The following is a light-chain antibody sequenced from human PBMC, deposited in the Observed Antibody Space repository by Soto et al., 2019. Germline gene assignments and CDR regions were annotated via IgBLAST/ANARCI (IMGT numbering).Light chain of an antibody. V-gene: IGLV2-14*03. CDR3: SSYTSSSIV. Sequence: QSALTQPASVSGSPGQSITISCTGTNSDVGGYNYVSWYQRHPGKAPKLMIYDVSNRPSGVSNRFSGSKSGNTASLTISGLQAEDEADYYCSSYTSSSIVFGTGTKLTVL. J-gene: IGLJ1*01. CDR2: DVS. CDR1: NSDVGGYNY.